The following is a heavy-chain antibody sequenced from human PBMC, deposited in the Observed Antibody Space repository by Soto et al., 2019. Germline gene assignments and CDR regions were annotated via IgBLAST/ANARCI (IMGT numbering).Heavy chain of an antibody. CDR1: GGSISSGDYY. Sequence: PSETLSLTCTVSGGSISSGDYYWSWIRQPPGKGLEWIGYIYYSGSTYYNPSLKSRVTISVDTSKNQFSLKLSSVTAADTAVYYCARMGELGDYVNYFDYWGQGTLVTVSS. V-gene: IGHV4-30-4*01. CDR2: IYYSGST. J-gene: IGHJ4*02. D-gene: IGHD4-17*01. CDR3: ARMGELGDYVNYFDY.